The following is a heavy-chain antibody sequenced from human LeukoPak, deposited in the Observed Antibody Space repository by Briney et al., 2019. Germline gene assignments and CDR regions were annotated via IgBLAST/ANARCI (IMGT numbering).Heavy chain of an antibody. V-gene: IGHV3-30*04. Sequence: GRSMRLSCAASGFSFSSYAMHWVRQAPGKGLEWVAVISYDGSNEYYPDSVKGRFTISRDNSKNTLYLQMNSLRAEDTAVYYCARDSSGSYNWFDPWGQGTLVTVSS. CDR3: ARDSSGSYNWFDP. CDR1: GFSFSSYA. CDR2: ISYDGSNE. D-gene: IGHD6-19*01. J-gene: IGHJ5*02.